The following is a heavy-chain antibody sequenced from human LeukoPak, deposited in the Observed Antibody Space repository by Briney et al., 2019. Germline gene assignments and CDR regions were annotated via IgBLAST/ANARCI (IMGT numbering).Heavy chain of an antibody. CDR2: IYHSGST. V-gene: IGHV4-30-2*01. CDR1: GGFISSGGYY. Sequence: SETLSLTCTVSGGFISSGGYYWSWIRQPPGKGLEWIGYIYHSGSTYYNPSLKSRVTISVDRSKNQFSLKLSSVTAADTAVYYCARSDETAGSSVDYWGQGTLVTVSS. CDR3: ARSDETAGSSVDY. J-gene: IGHJ4*02. D-gene: IGHD2-2*01.